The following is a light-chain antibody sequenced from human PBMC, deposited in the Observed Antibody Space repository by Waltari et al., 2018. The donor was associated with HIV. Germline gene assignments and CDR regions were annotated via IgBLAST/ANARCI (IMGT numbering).Light chain of an antibody. CDR1: SGHSSYA. V-gene: IGLV4-69*01. CDR2: LNSDGGH. CDR3: QTWGTGMV. J-gene: IGLJ2*01. Sequence: QLVLTQSPSASASLGASVKLTCTLSSGHSSYAIAWHQQQAGKGPRYCMKLNSDGGHSKGDGIPDAFSGSSSGAERYFTISSLQSDDEADYYCQTWGTGMVFGGGTKLTVL.